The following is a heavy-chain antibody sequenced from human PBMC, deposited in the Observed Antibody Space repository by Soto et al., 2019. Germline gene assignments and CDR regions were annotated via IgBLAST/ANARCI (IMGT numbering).Heavy chain of an antibody. CDR2: IIPILGIA. D-gene: IGHD1-1*01. Sequence: SVKVSCKASGGTFSSYTISWVRQAPGQGLEWMGRIIPILGIANYAQKFQGRVTITADKSTSTAYMELSSLRSEDTAVYYCARDGPDTTGTTDWNNWFDPWGQGTLVTVSS. CDR3: ARDGPDTTGTTDWNNWFDP. J-gene: IGHJ5*02. CDR1: GGTFSSYT. V-gene: IGHV1-69*04.